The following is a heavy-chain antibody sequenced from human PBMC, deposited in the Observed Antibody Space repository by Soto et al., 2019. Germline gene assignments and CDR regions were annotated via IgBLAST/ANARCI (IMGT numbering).Heavy chain of an antibody. CDR2: ISSSSSYT. Sequence: GGSLRLSCAASGFTFSSYSMNWVRQAPGKGLEWVSSISSSSSYTYYADSVKGRFTISRDNAKNSLYLQMNSLRAEDTAVYYCARDKNDFWSGYGNRTYYYYGMDVWGQGTTVTVSS. CDR3: ARDKNDFWSGYGNRTYYYYGMDV. V-gene: IGHV3-21*01. CDR1: GFTFSSYS. D-gene: IGHD3-3*01. J-gene: IGHJ6*02.